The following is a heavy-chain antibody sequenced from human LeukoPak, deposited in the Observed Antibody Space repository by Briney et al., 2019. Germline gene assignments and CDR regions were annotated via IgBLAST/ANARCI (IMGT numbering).Heavy chain of an antibody. CDR1: GGSISSGDYY. D-gene: IGHD5-18*01. CDR2: INHSGST. V-gene: IGHV4-30-4*08. J-gene: IGHJ6*03. CDR3: ARGPIQLWLRDPYYYYYMDV. Sequence: SQTLSLTCTVSGGSISSGDYYWSWIRQPPGKGLEWIGEINHSGSTNYNPSLKSRVTISVDTSKNQFSLKLSSVTAADAAVYYCARGPIQLWLRDPYYYYYMDVWGKGTTVTVSS.